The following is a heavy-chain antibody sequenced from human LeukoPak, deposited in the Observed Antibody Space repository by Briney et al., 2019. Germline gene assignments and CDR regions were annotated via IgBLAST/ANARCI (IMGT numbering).Heavy chain of an antibody. CDR2: LRGNGDK. CDR1: GFTFSTYA. CDR3: AKANWVSNADAVS. D-gene: IGHD1-1*01. J-gene: IGHJ4*02. Sequence: GGSLRLSCAASGFTFSTYAMSWVRAAAVRGLEWVSSLRGNGDKFFADSVKGRFTLPRDDSRNTVYLQLNNLRVEDTAVYYCAKANWVSNADAVSWGQGTVVTVSS. V-gene: IGHV3-23*01.